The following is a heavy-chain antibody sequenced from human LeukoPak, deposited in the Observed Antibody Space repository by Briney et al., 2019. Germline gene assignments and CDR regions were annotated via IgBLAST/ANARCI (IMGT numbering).Heavy chain of an antibody. CDR3: ARGDPHADL. Sequence: TGGSLRLSCAASGFDLSTYEMNWARQAPGKGLEWIADITISGHTKNYADSVKGRFTISRDNARTSLYLQMNSLRVEDTGVYYCARGDPHADLWGQGTLVTVSS. V-gene: IGHV3-48*03. CDR2: ITISGHTK. J-gene: IGHJ5*02. CDR1: GFDLSTYE.